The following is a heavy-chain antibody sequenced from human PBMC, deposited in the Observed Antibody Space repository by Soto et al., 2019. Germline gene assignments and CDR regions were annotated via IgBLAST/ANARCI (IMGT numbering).Heavy chain of an antibody. D-gene: IGHD2-21*02. CDR2: IDPKNGNT. Sequence: ASVKVSCKASGYTYTTFGISWVRQAPGQGLEWMGWIDPKNGNTKDAQKFQGQVTISADKSISTAYLQWSSLKASDTAMYYCARSFTASPLGAFDIWGQGTMVTVSS. CDR3: ARSFTASPLGAFDI. J-gene: IGHJ3*02. CDR1: GYTYTTFG. V-gene: IGHV1-18*01.